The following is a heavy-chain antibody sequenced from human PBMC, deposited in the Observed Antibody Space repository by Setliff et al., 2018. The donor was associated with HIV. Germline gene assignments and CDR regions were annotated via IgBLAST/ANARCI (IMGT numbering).Heavy chain of an antibody. Sequence: ASVKVSCKGSGGTFNIYAITWVRQAPGQGLEWMGWINPNSGGTNYAQKFQGRVTITRDTSASTAYMELSSLRSEDMAVDYCARPPPKLPSYYMDVWGKGTTVTVSS. J-gene: IGHJ6*03. CDR3: ARPPPKLPSYYMDV. D-gene: IGHD1-1*01. CDR2: INPNSGGT. CDR1: GGTFNIYA. V-gene: IGHV1-8*03.